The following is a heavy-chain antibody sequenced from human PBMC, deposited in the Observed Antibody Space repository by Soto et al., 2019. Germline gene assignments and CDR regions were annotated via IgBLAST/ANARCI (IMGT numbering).Heavy chain of an antibody. J-gene: IGHJ3*02. V-gene: IGHV3-23*01. Sequence: GSLRLSCAYSGFTFSRYGMSWVLQAPVKGLVLVSAISGSGGSTYYADSVKGRFTISRDNAKNTLYLQMNSLRAEDTAVYYCAKVGPGPASGAFDIWGQGTMVTVSS. CDR1: GFTFSRYG. CDR3: AKVGPGPASGAFDI. CDR2: ISGSGGST.